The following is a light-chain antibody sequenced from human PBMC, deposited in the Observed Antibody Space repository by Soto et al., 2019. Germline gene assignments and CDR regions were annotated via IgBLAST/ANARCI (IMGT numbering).Light chain of an antibody. CDR3: QQTFKTPHT. Sequence: DIQMTQSPTSLSASVGDSVTIRWRASQTISSYLNWYQQQPGKAPKLLIYSASNLQTGVPSRFSGSGFGTDYTLTISSLQPADFATYYCQQTFKTPHTFGQGTKVDIK. J-gene: IGKJ2*01. CDR2: SAS. CDR1: QTISSY. V-gene: IGKV1-39*01.